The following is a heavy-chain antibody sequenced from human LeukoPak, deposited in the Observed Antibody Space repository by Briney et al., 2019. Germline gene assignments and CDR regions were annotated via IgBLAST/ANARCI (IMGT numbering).Heavy chain of an antibody. CDR1: GFTFSSYG. CDR2: IWYDGSNK. CDR3: AREPPFYYYDSSGFDY. J-gene: IGHJ4*02. V-gene: IGHV3-33*01. D-gene: IGHD3-22*01. Sequence: GGSLRLSCAASGFTFSSYGMNWVRQAPGKGLESLAVIWYDGSNKYYADSVTGRFTISRDNSKNTLYLQMNSLRAEDTAVYYCAREPPFYYYDSSGFDYWGQGTLVTVSS.